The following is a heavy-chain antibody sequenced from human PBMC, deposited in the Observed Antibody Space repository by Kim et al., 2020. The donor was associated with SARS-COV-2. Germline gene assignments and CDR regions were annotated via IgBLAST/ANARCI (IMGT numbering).Heavy chain of an antibody. CDR3: ARDHSSGWYPALYYFDY. D-gene: IGHD6-19*01. V-gene: IGHV3-11*06. Sequence: VKGRFTISRDNAKNSLYLQMNSLRAEDTAVYYCARDHSSGWYPALYYFDYWGQGTLVTVSS. J-gene: IGHJ4*02.